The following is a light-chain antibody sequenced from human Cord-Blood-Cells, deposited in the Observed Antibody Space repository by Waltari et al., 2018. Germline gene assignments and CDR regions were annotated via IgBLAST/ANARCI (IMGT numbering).Light chain of an antibody. CDR2: DAY. J-gene: IGKJ4*01. Sequence: EIVFTQSPATLSLSPGERATLSCRASQSVSNYLAWYQQKPGQAPRLLIHDAYNRATGIPARFSGSGAGTDFTLTISSLEPEDFAVYYCQQRSNWPLFGGGTKVEIK. CDR1: QSVSNY. V-gene: IGKV3-11*01. CDR3: QQRSNWPL.